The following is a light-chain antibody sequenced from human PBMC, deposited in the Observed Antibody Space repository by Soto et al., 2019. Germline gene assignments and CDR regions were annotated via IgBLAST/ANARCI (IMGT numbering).Light chain of an antibody. V-gene: IGLV2-14*01. CDR1: SSDVGGYNY. Sequence: QSALTQPASVSGSPGKSITISCTGTSSDVGGYNYVSWYQQHPGKGPKLMIYEVSNRPSGVSSRFSGSKSGNTASLTISGLQAEDEADYYCSSYTSSSTYVFGTGTKLTVL. J-gene: IGLJ1*01. CDR3: SSYTSSSTYV. CDR2: EVS.